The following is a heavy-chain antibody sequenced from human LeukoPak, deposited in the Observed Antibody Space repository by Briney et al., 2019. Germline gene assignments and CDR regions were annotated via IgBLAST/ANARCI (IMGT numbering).Heavy chain of an antibody. CDR2: ISHDGSNI. J-gene: IGHJ5*02. V-gene: IGHV3-30*18. Sequence: GGSLRLSCAASGFTFYNYGMHWVRQAPGKGLEWVAVISHDGSNIHYGDSVKGRFTISRDNSKNTLYLQMNSLRVEDTAVYYCAKDPYRVVVAAGNYLDPWGQGTLVTVSS. D-gene: IGHD2-21*01. CDR1: GFTFYNYG. CDR3: AKDPYRVVVAAGNYLDP.